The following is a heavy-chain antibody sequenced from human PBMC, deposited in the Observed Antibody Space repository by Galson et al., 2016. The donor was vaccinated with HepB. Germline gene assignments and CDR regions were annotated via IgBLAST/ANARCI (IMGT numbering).Heavy chain of an antibody. D-gene: IGHD1-1*01. V-gene: IGHV1-18*04. CDR3: ARDHNWNRDY. CDR2: ISTNSDTT. CDR1: GYTFTNYG. Sequence: SVKVSCKASGYTFTNYGISWVRQAPGLGLEWVGWISTNSDTTDNAQKLQGRVTLTTDTSTNTAYMELRNLRSDDTAVYFCARDHNWNRDYWGQGTLVTVSS. J-gene: IGHJ4*02.